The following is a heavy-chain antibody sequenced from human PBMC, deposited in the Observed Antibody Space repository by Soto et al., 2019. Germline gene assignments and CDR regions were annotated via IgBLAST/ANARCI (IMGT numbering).Heavy chain of an antibody. J-gene: IGHJ6*02. D-gene: IGHD4-4*01. CDR2: IYPGDSDT. CDR3: AGGGYSNYVGYYYYGMDV. V-gene: IGHV5-51*01. CDR1: GYSFTSYW. Sequence: RGESLKISCKGSGYSFTSYWIGWVRQMPGKGLEWMGIIYPGDSDTRYSPSFQGQVTISADKSISTAYLQWSSLKASDTAMYYCAGGGYSNYVGYYYYGMDVWGQGTTVTVSS.